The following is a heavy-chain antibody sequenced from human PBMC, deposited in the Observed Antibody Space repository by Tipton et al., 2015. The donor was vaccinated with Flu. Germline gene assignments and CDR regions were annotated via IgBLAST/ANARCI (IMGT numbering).Heavy chain of an antibody. J-gene: IGHJ4*02. Sequence: TLSLTCSVSDYSIVSDYYWGWVRQTPGKGLEWIGNIYHTGSTYYNPSLRGRVTILVDRSKNQFSLKLSSVTAADTAVYYCARDPSLGMPDYFDYWGQGILVTASS. CDR1: DYSIVSDYY. CDR2: IYHTGST. CDR3: ARDPSLGMPDYFDY. V-gene: IGHV4-38-2*02. D-gene: IGHD2-2*01.